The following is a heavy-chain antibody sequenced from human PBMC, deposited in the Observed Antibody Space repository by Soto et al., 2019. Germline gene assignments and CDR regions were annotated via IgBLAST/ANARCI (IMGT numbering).Heavy chain of an antibody. D-gene: IGHD2-15*01. CDR3: AKSDYSQFYFDY. V-gene: IGHV3-30*18. J-gene: IGHJ4*02. Sequence: GGSLRLSCAASGFTFSSYGIHWVRQAPGKGLEWVAVISYDGSNTKYADYVKGRFTISRDNAKDTAYLQMNSLRAEDTAVYYCAKSDYSQFYFDYWGQGTLVTVSS. CDR2: ISYDGSNT. CDR1: GFTFSSYG.